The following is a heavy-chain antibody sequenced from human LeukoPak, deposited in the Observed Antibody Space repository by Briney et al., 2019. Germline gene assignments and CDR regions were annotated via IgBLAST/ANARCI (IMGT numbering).Heavy chain of an antibody. CDR2: ISSSSSTI. V-gene: IGHV3-48*04. CDR3: AKDRPTWPIDY. D-gene: IGHD5-12*01. J-gene: IGHJ4*02. Sequence: PGGSLRLSCAASGFTFSSYSMIWVRQAPGKGLEWVSYISSSSSTIYYADSVKGRFTISRDNAKNSLYLQMNSLRAEDTAVYYCAKDRPTWPIDYWGQGTLVTVSS. CDR1: GFTFSSYS.